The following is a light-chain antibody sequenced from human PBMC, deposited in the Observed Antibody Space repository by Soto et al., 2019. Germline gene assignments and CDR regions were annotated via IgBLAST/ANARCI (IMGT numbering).Light chain of an antibody. CDR3: QQYNNWPPLT. CDR2: GAS. CDR1: QTISGN. J-gene: IGKJ4*01. V-gene: IGKV3-15*01. Sequence: EIVMTQSPATLSVSPGERATLSCRASQTISGNLAWYQQKPGQAPRLLIYGASIRATGIPARFSGSGSGTEFTLTISSLQSEDFALYYCQQYNNWPPLTFGGGTKVEIK.